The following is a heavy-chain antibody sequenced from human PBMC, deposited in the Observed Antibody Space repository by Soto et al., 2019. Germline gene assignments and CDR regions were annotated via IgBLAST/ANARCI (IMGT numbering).Heavy chain of an antibody. CDR3: ARVPNPFRFKVGHEDAYDF. CDR2: TYYRSKWYN. V-gene: IGHV6-1*01. Sequence: SQALSLTCAISGDSVSSNSAAWNWIRQSPSRGLEWLGRTYYRSKWYNDYAVSVKSRITINPDTSKNQFSLQLNSVTPEDTAVYYCARVPNPFRFKVGHEDAYDFRGQGTMLPVS. J-gene: IGHJ3*01. CDR1: GDSVSSNSAA.